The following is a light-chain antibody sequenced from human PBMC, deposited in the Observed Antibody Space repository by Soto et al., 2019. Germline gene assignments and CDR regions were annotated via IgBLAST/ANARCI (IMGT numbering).Light chain of an antibody. CDR2: SAS. V-gene: IGKV1-6*01. J-gene: IGKJ1*01. CDR3: LQDYTSPLT. Sequence: AIQMTQSPSSLSASVGDGVTITCLASQGIRNDLGWYQQKPGKAPNLLIYSASSLQSGVPSRFSGSGSGTDFTLTISSLQPEDFATYFCLQDYTSPLTFGQGTKVDIK. CDR1: QGIRND.